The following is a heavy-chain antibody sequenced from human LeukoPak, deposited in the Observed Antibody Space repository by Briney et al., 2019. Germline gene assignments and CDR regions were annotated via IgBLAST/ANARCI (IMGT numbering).Heavy chain of an antibody. Sequence: TSETLSLTCTVSGGSISSYYWSWIRQPPGKGLEWIGYIYYSGSTNYNPSLKSRVTISVDTSKNQFTLKLSSVTAADTAVYYCARVSPYDSSGYYYSDYFDYWGQGTLVTVSS. CDR3: ARVSPYDSSGYYYSDYFDY. J-gene: IGHJ4*02. CDR2: IYYSGST. D-gene: IGHD3-22*01. CDR1: GGSISSYY. V-gene: IGHV4-59*01.